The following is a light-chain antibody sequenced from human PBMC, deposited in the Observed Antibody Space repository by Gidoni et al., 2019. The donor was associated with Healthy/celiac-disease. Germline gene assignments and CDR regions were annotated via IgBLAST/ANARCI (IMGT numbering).Light chain of an antibody. CDR3: QTWDSRSETVV. Sequence: SYDLTQSPSVSVSPGQTATIPCTGERLDDLYFFWYVQKPGQSPLLVVYKDKNRPSGVPDRFSGSNSANTATLTISGIQPVDEGDYYCQTWDSRSETVVFGGGTKLTVL. CDR2: KDK. V-gene: IGLV3-1*01. CDR1: RLDDLY. J-gene: IGLJ2*01.